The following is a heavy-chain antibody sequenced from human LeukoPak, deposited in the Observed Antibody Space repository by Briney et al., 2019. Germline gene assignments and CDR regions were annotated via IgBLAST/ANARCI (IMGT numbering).Heavy chain of an antibody. CDR3: AKAVTPLQGNFDY. Sequence: GGSLRLSCAASGFTFSSYVMHWVRQAPGKGLEWVAVIWFDGSDKYYADSVKGRFTISRDNSKNTLYLQMNSLRAEDTAVYYCAKAVTPLQGNFDYWGQGTLVTVSS. CDR1: GFTFSSYV. D-gene: IGHD2-21*02. V-gene: IGHV3-30*02. J-gene: IGHJ4*02. CDR2: IWFDGSDK.